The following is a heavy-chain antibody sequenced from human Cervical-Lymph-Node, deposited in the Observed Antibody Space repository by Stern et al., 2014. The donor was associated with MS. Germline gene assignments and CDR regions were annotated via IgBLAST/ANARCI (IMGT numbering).Heavy chain of an antibody. D-gene: IGHD5-12*01. J-gene: IGHJ4*02. CDR2: ISYDGSDK. V-gene: IGHV3-30*01. CDR1: GFTFSYHA. CDR3: ARGGAVATSDYYFDY. Sequence: VQLVESEGGVVQPGRSLRLSCAASGFTFSYHAMHWVRQAPGKGLEWVAVISYDGSDKNDADSVKGRFTISRDNSRTTLYLQMNSLRVDDTAVYYCARGGAVATSDYYFDYWGQGILVTVSS.